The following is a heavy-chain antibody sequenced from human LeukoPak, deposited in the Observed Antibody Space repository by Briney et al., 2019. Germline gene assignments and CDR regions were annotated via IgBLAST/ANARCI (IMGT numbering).Heavy chain of an antibody. CDR2: IYTSGST. Sequence: PSETLSLTCTVSGGSISSYYWSWIRQPAGKGLEWIGRIYTSGSTNYNPSLKSRVTMSVDTSKNQFSLKLSSVTAADTAVYYCALSGYYYDSSGYHYYFDYWGQGTLVTVSS. D-gene: IGHD3-22*01. V-gene: IGHV4-4*07. CDR1: GGSISSYY. CDR3: ALSGYYYDSSGYHYYFDY. J-gene: IGHJ4*02.